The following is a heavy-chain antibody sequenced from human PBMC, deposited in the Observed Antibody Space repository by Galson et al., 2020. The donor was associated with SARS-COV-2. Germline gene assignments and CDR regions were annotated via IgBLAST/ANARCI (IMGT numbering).Heavy chain of an antibody. D-gene: IGHD6-19*01. CDR3: ARDGQSSGGWAFDY. CDR2: VFYDGRDK. J-gene: IGHJ4*02. V-gene: IGHV3-33*01. Sequence: GGSLTLSCAASRFTFKRHAMQWVRQPPDKGLGWVAQVFYDGRDKYYVDSVKGRFTISRDDSENTVYLQMNNLRADGSAVYFCARDGQSSGGWAFDYCGQGTLVTVSS. CDR1: RFTFKRHA.